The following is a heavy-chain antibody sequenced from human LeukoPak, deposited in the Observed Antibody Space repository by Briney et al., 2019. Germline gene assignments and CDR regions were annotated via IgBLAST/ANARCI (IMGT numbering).Heavy chain of an antibody. CDR2: IHTSGRT. Sequence: SETLSLTCTVSGGSISSSSYYWGWIRQPAGKGLEWIGRIHTSGRTNYNPPLKSRVTMSVDTSKNQFSLKLSSVTAADTAVYYCARDRYYYDSSGYYLFGYWGQGTLVTVSS. V-gene: IGHV4-61*02. CDR1: GGSISSSSYY. J-gene: IGHJ4*02. CDR3: ARDRYYYDSSGYYLFGY. D-gene: IGHD3-22*01.